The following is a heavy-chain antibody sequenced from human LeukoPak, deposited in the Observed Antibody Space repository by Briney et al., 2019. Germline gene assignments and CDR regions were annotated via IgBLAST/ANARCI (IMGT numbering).Heavy chain of an antibody. CDR2: VYGSAST. Sequence: SETLSLTCTVSGGSISSYYWSWLREPPGKRLEWIGYVYGSASTNYNPSLKSRVTISIDTSKSQLSLKLSSVTAADTAVYYCARGPVTTYRYFDLWGRGTLVTVSS. D-gene: IGHD4-17*01. V-gene: IGHV4-59*01. CDR3: ARGPVTTYRYFDL. CDR1: GGSISSYY. J-gene: IGHJ2*01.